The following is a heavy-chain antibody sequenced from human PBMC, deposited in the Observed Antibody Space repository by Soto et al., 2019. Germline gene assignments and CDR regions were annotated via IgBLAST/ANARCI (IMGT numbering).Heavy chain of an antibody. CDR2: ISANSGNT. J-gene: IGHJ5*02. V-gene: IGHV1-18*04. D-gene: IGHD2-15*01. Sequence: ASVKVSCKASGYTFTSYGISWVRQAPGQGLEWMGWISANSGNTKFAQKLQGRVTMTTDTSTSTAYMELRSLRSDDTAVYYCAREGGSYSWFDPWGQGTLVTVSS. CDR3: AREGGSYSWFDP. CDR1: GYTFTSYG.